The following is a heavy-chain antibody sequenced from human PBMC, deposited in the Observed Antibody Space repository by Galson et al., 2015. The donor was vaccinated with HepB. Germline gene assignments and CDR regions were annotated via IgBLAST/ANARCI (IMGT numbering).Heavy chain of an antibody. CDR3: ARGGGNCYPMNAFDI. D-gene: IGHD2-21*01. CDR1: GFTFSNYE. Sequence: SLRLSCAASGFTFSNYEMNWVRQAPGKGLEWVSYISSSSTIIYYADAVKGRFTISRDNAKNSLFLQMNSLRAEDTAEYYCARGGGNCYPMNAFDIWGQGTMVTVSS. CDR2: ISSSSTII. J-gene: IGHJ3*02. V-gene: IGHV3-48*03.